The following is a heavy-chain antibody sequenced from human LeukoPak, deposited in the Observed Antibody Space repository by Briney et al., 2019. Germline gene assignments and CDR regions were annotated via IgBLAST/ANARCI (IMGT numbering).Heavy chain of an antibody. CDR3: AKEGFDS. J-gene: IGHJ4*02. CDR1: GFTFSSYA. Sequence: GRSLRLSCAASGFTFSSYAMHWVRQAPGKGLEWVAVILYDGNNKYYADSVKGRFTLSRDNSKRTLYLQMNSLRAEDTAVYYCAKEGFDSWGQGTLVTVSS. V-gene: IGHV3-30*04. CDR2: ILYDGNNK.